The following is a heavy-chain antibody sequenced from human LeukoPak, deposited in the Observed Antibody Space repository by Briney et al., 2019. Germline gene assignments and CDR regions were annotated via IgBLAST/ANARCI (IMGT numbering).Heavy chain of an antibody. V-gene: IGHV3-23*01. CDR1: GLTFSSYG. CDR3: ASQYQLLFPFDS. D-gene: IGHD2-2*01. J-gene: IGHJ4*02. Sequence: PGGTLRLSCAASGLTFSSYGMSWVRQAPGKGLEWVSAISGSGGSTYYAGSVKGRFTISRDNSNNTLFLQMNSLRAEDTAVYYCASQYQLLFPFDSWGQGTLVTVSS. CDR2: ISGSGGST.